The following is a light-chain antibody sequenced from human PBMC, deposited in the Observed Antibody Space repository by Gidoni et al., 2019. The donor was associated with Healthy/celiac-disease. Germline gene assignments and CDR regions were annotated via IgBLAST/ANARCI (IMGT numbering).Light chain of an antibody. CDR1: QSVSSN. CDR2: GAS. J-gene: IGKJ4*01. Sequence: EIVMTQSPATLSVSPGERATLSCRASQSVSSNLAWYQQKPGQAPRLLIYGASTRATGIPARFSGSGSGTEFTLTISSLQSEDFAVYYCQQYNNWLMLTFSGGTKVEIK. CDR3: QQYNNWLMLT. V-gene: IGKV3-15*01.